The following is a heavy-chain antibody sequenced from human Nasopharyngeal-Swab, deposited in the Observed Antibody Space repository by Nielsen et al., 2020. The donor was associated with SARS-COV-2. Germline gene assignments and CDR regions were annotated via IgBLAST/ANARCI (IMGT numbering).Heavy chain of an antibody. CDR3: AKRSFDYVWGTYNYMDV. CDR2: ISYDGSNK. Sequence: WIRQPPGKGLEWVAVISYDGSNKYYADSVKGRFTISRDNSKNTLYLQMNSLRAEDTAVYYCAKRSFDYVWGTYNYMDVWGKGTTVTVSS. D-gene: IGHD3-16*01. J-gene: IGHJ6*03. V-gene: IGHV3-30*18.